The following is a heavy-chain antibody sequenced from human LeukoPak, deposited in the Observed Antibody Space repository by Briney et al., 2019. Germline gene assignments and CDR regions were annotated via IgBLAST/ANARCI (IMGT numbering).Heavy chain of an antibody. Sequence: ASVTVSCTASGYTFTSYAMNWVRQAPGQGLEWMGWINTNTGNPTYAQGFTGRFVFSLDTSVSTAYLQISSLKAEDTAVYYCASSSYYGPGSLIFYGYWGQGTLVTVSS. D-gene: IGHD3-10*01. CDR1: GYTFTSYA. V-gene: IGHV7-4-1*02. CDR2: INTNTGNP. CDR3: ASSSYYGPGSLIFYGY. J-gene: IGHJ4*02.